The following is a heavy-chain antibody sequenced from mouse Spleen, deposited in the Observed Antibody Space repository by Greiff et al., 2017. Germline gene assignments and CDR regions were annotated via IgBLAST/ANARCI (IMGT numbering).Heavy chain of an antibody. Sequence: VQLQQPGAELVRPGSSVKLSCKASGYTFTSYWMHWVKQRPIQGLEWIGNIDPSDSETHYNQKFKDKATLTVDKSSSTAYMQLSSLTSEDSAVYYCARWDTTGDYFDYWGQGTTLTVSS. CDR1: GYTFTSYW. D-gene: IGHD1-1*01. CDR2: IDPSDSET. J-gene: IGHJ2*01. CDR3: ARWDTTGDYFDY. V-gene: IGHV1-52*01.